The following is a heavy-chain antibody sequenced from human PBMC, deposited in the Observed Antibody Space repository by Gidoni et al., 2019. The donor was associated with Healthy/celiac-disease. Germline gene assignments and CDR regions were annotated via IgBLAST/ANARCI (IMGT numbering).Heavy chain of an antibody. CDR1: GFTFSSYA. V-gene: IGHV3-30-3*01. CDR3: FYQVGGDFDY. D-gene: IGHD3-16*01. CDR2: ISYDGSNK. Sequence: QVQLVESGGGVVQPGRSLRLSCAASGFTFSSYAMHWVRQAPGKGLEWVAVISYDGSNKYYADSVKGRFTISRDNSKNTLYLQMNSLRAEDTAVYYCFYQVGGDFDYWGQGTLVTVSS. J-gene: IGHJ4*02.